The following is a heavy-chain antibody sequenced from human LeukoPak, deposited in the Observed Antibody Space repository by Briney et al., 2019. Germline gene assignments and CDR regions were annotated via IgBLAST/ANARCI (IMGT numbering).Heavy chain of an antibody. Sequence: PSQTLSLTCTVSGGSISSGNYFWSWIRQPGGKGLEWIGRIYTSGSTNYNPSLKSRVTISVDTSKNQFSLKLSSVTAADTAVYYCARSPLEYDFWSGRHYYFDYWGQGTLVTVSS. CDR2: IYTSGST. J-gene: IGHJ4*02. D-gene: IGHD3-3*01. CDR1: GGSISSGNYF. V-gene: IGHV4-61*02. CDR3: ARSPLEYDFWSGRHYYFDY.